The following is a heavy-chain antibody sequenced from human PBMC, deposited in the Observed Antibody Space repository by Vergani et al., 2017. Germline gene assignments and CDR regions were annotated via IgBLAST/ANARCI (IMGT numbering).Heavy chain of an antibody. D-gene: IGHD4-17*01. CDR3: TREATVTGGFDY. V-gene: IGHV3-49*03. CDR1: GFTFGDYA. J-gene: IGHJ4*02. Sequence: EVQLVESGGGLVQPGRSLRLSCTASGFTFGDYAMSWFRQAPGKGLEWVGFIRSKAYGGTTEYAASVKGRFTISRDDSKSIAYLQMNSLKTEDTAVYYCTREATVTGGFDYWGQGTLVTVSS. CDR2: IRSKAYGGTT.